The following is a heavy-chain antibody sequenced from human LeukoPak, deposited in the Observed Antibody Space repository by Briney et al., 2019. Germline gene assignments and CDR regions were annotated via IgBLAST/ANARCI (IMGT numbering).Heavy chain of an antibody. CDR2: INHSGST. V-gene: IGHV4-34*01. D-gene: IGHD3-22*01. CDR1: GGSFSGYY. Sequence: SETLSLTCAVYGGSFSGYYWSWIRQPPGKGLEWIGEINHSGSTNYNPSLKSRVTISVDTSKNQFSLKLSSVTAADTAVYYCARRGYYGSSGYYHYWGQGTLVTVSS. J-gene: IGHJ4*02. CDR3: ARRGYYGSSGYYHY.